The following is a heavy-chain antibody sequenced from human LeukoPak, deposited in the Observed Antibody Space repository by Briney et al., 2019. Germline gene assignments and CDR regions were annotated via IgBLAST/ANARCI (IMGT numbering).Heavy chain of an antibody. CDR3: AKQAYCNGRNCYLSYFDY. Sequence: GGSLRLSCTASGFTFSSYAMSWVRQAPGKGLEWVSAISGSGGSTYYADSMKGRFTISRDNSKNTLLLQMNSLTADETAVYYCAKQAYCNGRNCYLSYFDYWGQGTMVTDSS. V-gene: IGHV3-23*01. CDR1: GFTFSSYA. CDR2: ISGSGGST. J-gene: IGHJ4*02. D-gene: IGHD2-15*01.